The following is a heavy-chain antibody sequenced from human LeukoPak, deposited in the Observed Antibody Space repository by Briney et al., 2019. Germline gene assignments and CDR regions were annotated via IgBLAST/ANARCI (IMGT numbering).Heavy chain of an antibody. CDR1: GGSISSSSYY. V-gene: IGHV4-61*02. Sequence: PSETLSLTCTVSGGSISSSSYYWSWIRQPAGKGLEWIGRIYTSGSTNYNPSLKSRVTISVDTSKNQFSLKLSSVTAADTAVYYCARETFVVVPAALDYWGQGTLVTVSS. CDR3: ARETFVVVPAALDY. J-gene: IGHJ4*02. CDR2: IYTSGST. D-gene: IGHD2-2*01.